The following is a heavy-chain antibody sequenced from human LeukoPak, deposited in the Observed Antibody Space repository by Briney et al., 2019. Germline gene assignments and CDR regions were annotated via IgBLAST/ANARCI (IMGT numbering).Heavy chain of an antibody. J-gene: IGHJ4*02. CDR3: ARSYYDSSDYYFTS. D-gene: IGHD3-22*01. CDR1: GGSISSYF. Sequence: SETLSLTCTVSGGSISSYFWSWMRQPPGKGLEWIGFIYNSGSTDYNSSLKSRVTISLDTPKNQFSLRLSSVTAADTAVYYCARSYYDSSDYYFTSWGQGILVTVSS. V-gene: IGHV4-59*08. CDR2: IYNSGST.